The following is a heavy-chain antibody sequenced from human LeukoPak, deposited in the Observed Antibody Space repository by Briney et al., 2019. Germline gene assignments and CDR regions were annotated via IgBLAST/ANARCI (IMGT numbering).Heavy chain of an antibody. CDR3: ARVSGYGLDFDY. CDR1: GGSISSYY. Sequence: TSETLSLTCTVSGGSISSYYWSWIRQPPGKGLEWIGYIYYSGSTNYNPSLKSRVTISVDTSKNQFSLKLISVTAADTAVYYCARVSGYGLDFDYWGQGTLVTVSS. CDR2: IYYSGST. V-gene: IGHV4-59*01. D-gene: IGHD5-12*01. J-gene: IGHJ4*02.